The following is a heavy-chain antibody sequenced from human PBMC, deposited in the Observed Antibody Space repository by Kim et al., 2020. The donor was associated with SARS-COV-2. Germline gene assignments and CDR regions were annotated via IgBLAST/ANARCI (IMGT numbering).Heavy chain of an antibody. D-gene: IGHD3-3*01. CDR3: ARSEVLRFLEWSNEYYFDY. CDR1: GGSISSGGYY. J-gene: IGHJ4*02. CDR2: IYYSGST. Sequence: SETLSLTCTVSGGSISSGGYYWSWIRQHPGKGLEWIGYIYYSGSTYYNPSLKSRVTISVDTSKNQFSLKLSSVTAADTAVYYCARSEVLRFLEWSNEYYFDYWGQGTLVTVSS. V-gene: IGHV4-31*03.